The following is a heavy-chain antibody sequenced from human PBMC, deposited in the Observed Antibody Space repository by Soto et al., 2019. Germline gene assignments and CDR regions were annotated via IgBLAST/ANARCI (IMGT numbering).Heavy chain of an antibody. CDR2: IIPIFGTA. CDR1: GGTFSIYA. D-gene: IGHD5-12*01. Sequence: QVQLVQSGAEVKKPGSSVKVSCKASGGTFSIYAISWVRQAPGQGLEWMGGIIPIFGTANYAQKFQGRVTITADESTSTAYMELSSLRSEDTAVYYCARTLHSEMASPHEDYWGQGTLVTVSS. V-gene: IGHV1-69*01. J-gene: IGHJ4*02. CDR3: ARTLHSEMASPHEDY.